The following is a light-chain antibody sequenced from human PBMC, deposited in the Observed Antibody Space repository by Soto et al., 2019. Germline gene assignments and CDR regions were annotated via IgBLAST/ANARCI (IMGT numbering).Light chain of an antibody. V-gene: IGKV1-39*01. CDR3: QQGYSNPWT. J-gene: IGKJ1*01. CDR2: AAS. CDR1: QDIAIY. Sequence: IQLTQSPSSLSASVGDRVTITCRASQDIAIYLHWYQQKAGQAPKLLIYAASNLQSGVPSRFSGRGSGTDFTLTVESLQPEDFATYYCQQGYSNPWTFGQGTKVDIK.